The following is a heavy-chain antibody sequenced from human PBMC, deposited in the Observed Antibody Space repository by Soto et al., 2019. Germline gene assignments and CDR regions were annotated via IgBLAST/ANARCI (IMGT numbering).Heavy chain of an antibody. CDR3: ARVGYSSSWSGKYYYYYGREV. CDR1: GFTFSSYG. Sequence: PGGSLRLSCAASGFTFSSYGMHWVRQAPGKGLEWVAVIWYDGSNKYYADSVKGRFTISRDNSKNTLYLQMNSLRAEDTAVYYCARVGYSSSWSGKYYYYYGREVWGQGTTVTVSS. CDR2: IWYDGSNK. V-gene: IGHV3-33*01. J-gene: IGHJ6*02. D-gene: IGHD6-13*01.